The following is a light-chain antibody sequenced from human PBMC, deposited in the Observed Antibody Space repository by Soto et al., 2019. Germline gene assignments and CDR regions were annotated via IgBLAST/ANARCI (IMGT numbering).Light chain of an antibody. CDR1: SSNIGSNY. Sequence: QSVLTQPPSASGTPGQRVTISCSGSSSNIGSNYVYWYQQFPGSAPKLLIYRNDQRPSGVPDRFSGSKSGTSASLAISGPQSEDEADYYCASWDDSLSDVVFGGGTKLTVL. CDR3: ASWDDSLSDVV. J-gene: IGLJ2*01. CDR2: RND. V-gene: IGLV1-47*01.